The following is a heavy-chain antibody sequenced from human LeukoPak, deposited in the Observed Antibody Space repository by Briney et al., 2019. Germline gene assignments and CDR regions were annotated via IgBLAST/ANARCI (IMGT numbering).Heavy chain of an antibody. V-gene: IGHV3-7*03. D-gene: IGHD6-13*01. CDR3: AKELAVDDAFDI. J-gene: IGHJ3*02. CDR2: IKEDGSEE. CDR1: GFTFSNYR. Sequence: GGSPRLSCAASGFTFSNYRMNWVRHSPGRGLEWVANIKEDGSEEHYADSVKGRFTISRDNAKSSLHLQMDSLRAEDTAVYYCAKELAVDDAFDIWGQGTMVTVSS.